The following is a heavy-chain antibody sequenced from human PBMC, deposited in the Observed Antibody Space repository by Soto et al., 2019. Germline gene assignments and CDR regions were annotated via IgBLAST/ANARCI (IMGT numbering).Heavy chain of an antibody. Sequence: PSETLSLTCTVSVGSSSSGGYYWSWILQHPGKGLEWIGYIYYSGSTYYNPSLKSRVTISVDTSKNQFSLKLSSVTAADTAVYYCARDKRLGIFGEQQERWGYYYYGMDVWGQGTTVTVSS. V-gene: IGHV4-31*03. J-gene: IGHJ6*02. CDR3: ARDKRLGIFGEQQERWGYYYYGMDV. D-gene: IGHD3-10*01. CDR1: VGSSSSGGYY. CDR2: IYYSGST.